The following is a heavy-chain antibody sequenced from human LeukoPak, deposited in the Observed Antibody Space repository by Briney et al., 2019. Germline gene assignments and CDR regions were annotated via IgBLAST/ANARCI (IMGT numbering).Heavy chain of an antibody. CDR2: ISYDGSNK. V-gene: IGHV3-30-3*01. CDR3: ERAWELLRPFDY. D-gene: IGHD1-26*01. Sequence: GGSLRLSCAASGFTFSSYAMHWVRQAPGKGLEWVAVISYDGSNKYYADSVKGRFTISRDNSKNTLYLQMNSLRAEDTAVYYCERAWELLRPFDYWGQGTLVTVSS. J-gene: IGHJ4*02. CDR1: GFTFSSYA.